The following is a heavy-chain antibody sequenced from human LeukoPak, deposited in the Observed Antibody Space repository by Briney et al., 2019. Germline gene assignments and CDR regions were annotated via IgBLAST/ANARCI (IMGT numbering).Heavy chain of an antibody. CDR2: INTDGSST. J-gene: IGHJ4*02. Sequence: GGSLRLSCGAFGFTFSTYAMSWVRQAPGKGLLWVSRINTDGSSTTYADSVKGRFTISRDNAKNTLYLQMNSLRAEDTAVYYCARGGVYSTSAVDYWGQGTLVTVSS. CDR3: ARGGVYSTSAVDY. V-gene: IGHV3-74*01. CDR1: GFTFSTYA. D-gene: IGHD6-6*01.